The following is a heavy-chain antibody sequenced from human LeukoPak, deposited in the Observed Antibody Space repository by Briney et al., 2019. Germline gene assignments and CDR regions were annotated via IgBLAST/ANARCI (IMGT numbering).Heavy chain of an antibody. CDR1: GFTFSSYS. Sequence: GGSLRLSCAASGFTFSSYSMNWVRQAPGKGLEWVSSISSSSSYIYYADSVKGRFTISRDNAKNSLYLQMNSLRAEDTAVYYCAKDSYDFWSGYHTRPFDYWGQGTLVTVSS. CDR2: ISSSSSYI. J-gene: IGHJ4*02. D-gene: IGHD3-3*01. CDR3: AKDSYDFWSGYHTRPFDY. V-gene: IGHV3-21*01.